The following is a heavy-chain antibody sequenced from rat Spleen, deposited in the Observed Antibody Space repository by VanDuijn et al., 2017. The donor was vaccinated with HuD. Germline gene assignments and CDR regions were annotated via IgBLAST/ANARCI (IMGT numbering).Heavy chain of an antibody. CDR1: GFTFSKYW. CDR2: INTDGDST. CDR3: ATDQFGVSDY. J-gene: IGHJ2*01. Sequence: EVQLVGTGGGLVQPGRSLQLSCVASGFTFSKYWMYWVRQAPGKGLEWISSINTDGDSTFYPDSVKGRFTISRDNAKSTLYLQMDSLRSEDTATYYCATDQFGVSDYWGQGVMVTVSS. V-gene: IGHV5-58*01. D-gene: IGHD4-4*01.